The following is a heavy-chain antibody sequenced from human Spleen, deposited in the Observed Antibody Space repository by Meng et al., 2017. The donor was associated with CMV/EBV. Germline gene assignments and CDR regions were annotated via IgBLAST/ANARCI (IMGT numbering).Heavy chain of an antibody. D-gene: IGHD1-26*01. CDR1: GFTFSSYW. CDR3: AKEGYAWELPSYYGMDV. Sequence: GESLKISCAASGFTFSSYWMSWVRQAPGKGLEWVSAISSSGGSTYYADSVKGRFTISRDNSKNTLYLQMNSLRAEDTAVYYCAKEGYAWELPSYYGMDVWGQGTTVTVSS. J-gene: IGHJ6*02. V-gene: IGHV3-23*01. CDR2: ISSSGGST.